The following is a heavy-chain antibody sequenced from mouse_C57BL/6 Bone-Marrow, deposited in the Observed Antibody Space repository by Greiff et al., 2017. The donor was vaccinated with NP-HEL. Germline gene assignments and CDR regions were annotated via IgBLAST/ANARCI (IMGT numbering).Heavy chain of an antibody. CDR1: GYTFTDYY. Sequence: VQLQQSGAELVRPGASVKLSCKASGYTFTDYYINWVKQRPGQGLEWIARIYPGSGNTYYNEKFKGKATLTAEKSSSTAYMQLSSLTSEDSAVYFCARYRTVAMDYWGQGTSVTVSS. J-gene: IGHJ4*01. CDR2: IYPGSGNT. V-gene: IGHV1-76*01. D-gene: IGHD1-1*01. CDR3: ARYRTVAMDY.